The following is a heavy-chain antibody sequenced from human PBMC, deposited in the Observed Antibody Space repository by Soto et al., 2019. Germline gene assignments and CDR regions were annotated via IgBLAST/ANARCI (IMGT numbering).Heavy chain of an antibody. CDR1: GYTFTSYA. CDR3: ARGILYYDSSGLTPFDY. CDR2: INAGNGNT. V-gene: IGHV1-3*01. J-gene: IGHJ4*02. Sequence: QVQLVQSGAEVKKPGASVKVSCKASGYTFTSYAMHWVRQAPGQRLEWMGWINAGNGNTKYSQKFQGRVTITTDTSASTAYMEVSSLRSEDTAVYYCARGILYYDSSGLTPFDYWGQGTLVTVSS. D-gene: IGHD3-22*01.